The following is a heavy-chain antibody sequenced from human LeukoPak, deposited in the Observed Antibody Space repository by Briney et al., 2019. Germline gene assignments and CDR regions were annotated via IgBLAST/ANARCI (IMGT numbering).Heavy chain of an antibody. D-gene: IGHD2-2*01. J-gene: IGHJ2*01. CDR1: GGSISSGDYY. Sequence: PSETLSLTCTVSGGSISSGDYYWSWIRQPPGKGLEWIGYIYYSGSTYYNPSLKSRVTISVDTSKNQFSLKLSSVTAADTAVYYCARADVPAARLRYFDLWGRGTLVTVSS. CDR2: IYYSGST. V-gene: IGHV4-30-4*08. CDR3: ARADVPAARLRYFDL.